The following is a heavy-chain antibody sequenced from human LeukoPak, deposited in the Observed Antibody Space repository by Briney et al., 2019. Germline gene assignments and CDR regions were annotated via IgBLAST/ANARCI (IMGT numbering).Heavy chain of an antibody. D-gene: IGHD6-19*01. CDR2: IKPDGSEK. CDR3: ARDQWWQFIAVAITSYFDC. CDR1: GFTFSTYG. V-gene: IGHV3-7*01. J-gene: IGHJ4*02. Sequence: PGGPLRLSCAASGFTFSTYGMSWGRQAPGKGREWVATIKPDGSEKHHAGSVKGRFTISRDNAKNSLYLQMNSLRAEDTAVYYCARDQWWQFIAVAITSYFDCWGQGSLVTVSS.